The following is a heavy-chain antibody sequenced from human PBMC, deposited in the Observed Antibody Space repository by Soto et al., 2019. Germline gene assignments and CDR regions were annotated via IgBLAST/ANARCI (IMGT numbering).Heavy chain of an antibody. V-gene: IGHV3-23*01. CDR3: AKNRGSGNPFYYDMDV. Sequence: PGGSLRLSCAASGFTFSGYAMSWVRQAPGKGLEWVSAIRSSGGRTFYTDSVEGRFTVSRDDSKNTLYLQMDSLRAEDTAVYHCAKNRGSGNPFYYDMDVWGQGTTVTVSS. J-gene: IGHJ6*02. CDR1: GFTFSGYA. D-gene: IGHD3-10*01. CDR2: IRSSGGRT.